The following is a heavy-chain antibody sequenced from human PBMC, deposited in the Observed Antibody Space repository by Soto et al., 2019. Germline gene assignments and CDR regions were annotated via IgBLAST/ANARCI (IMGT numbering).Heavy chain of an antibody. Sequence: PSETLSLTCSVCGGTISGYYWTWIRQPAGKGLEWIGRIYSSGNTKYNPSLQSRVTMSLDTSNNQFSLRLTSVTAADTAVYYCARGQRFSDWFDPWGQGTLVTVS. CDR1: GGTISGYY. D-gene: IGHD3-3*01. CDR2: IYSSGNT. CDR3: ARGQRFSDWFDP. V-gene: IGHV4-4*07. J-gene: IGHJ5*02.